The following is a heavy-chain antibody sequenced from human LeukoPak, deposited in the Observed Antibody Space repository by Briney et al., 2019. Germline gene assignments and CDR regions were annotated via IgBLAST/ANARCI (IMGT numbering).Heavy chain of an antibody. CDR1: GFTFSSYA. Sequence: GGSLRLSCAASGFTFSSYAMGWVRQAPGKGLEWVSAICGSGGSTYYAASVKGRFTISRDNSKNTLYLQMNRLRAEDTAVYYCAKDSIYDFWSGYHRGFDYWGQGTLVTVSS. D-gene: IGHD3-3*01. CDR2: ICGSGGST. CDR3: AKDSIYDFWSGYHRGFDY. J-gene: IGHJ4*02. V-gene: IGHV3-23*01.